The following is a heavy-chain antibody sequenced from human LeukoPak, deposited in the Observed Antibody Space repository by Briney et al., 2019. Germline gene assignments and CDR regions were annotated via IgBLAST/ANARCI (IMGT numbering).Heavy chain of an antibody. J-gene: IGHJ4*02. CDR3: ARGTNDFWSGYYIPYYFDY. V-gene: IGHV1-18*01. CDR1: GYTFTSYG. D-gene: IGHD3-3*01. Sequence: ASVKVSSKASGYTFTSYGISWVRQAPGQGLEWMGWISGYNGNTNYAQNLQGRVTMTRDTSISTAYMELSRLRSDDTAVYYCARGTNDFWSGYYIPYYFDYWGQGTLVTVSS. CDR2: ISGYNGNT.